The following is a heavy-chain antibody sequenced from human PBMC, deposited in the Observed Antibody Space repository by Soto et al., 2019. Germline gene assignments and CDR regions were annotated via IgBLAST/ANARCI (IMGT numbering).Heavy chain of an antibody. CDR2: IYYSGST. D-gene: IGHD4-17*01. J-gene: IGHJ5*02. V-gene: IGHV4-30-4*01. Sequence: QVQLQESGPGLVKPSQTLSLTCTVSGGSINSGDYYWSWIRQTPGKGLEWIGYIYYSGSTFYNPSLRRRGTISVDTSKNQFSLKVNSVTAADTAVYYCAIFTIYADYRGRWFDPWGQGTLVTVSS. CDR1: GGSINSGDYY. CDR3: AIFTIYADYRGRWFDP.